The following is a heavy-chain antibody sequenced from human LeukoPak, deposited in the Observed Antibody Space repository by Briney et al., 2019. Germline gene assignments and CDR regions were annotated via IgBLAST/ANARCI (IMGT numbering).Heavy chain of an antibody. V-gene: IGHV4-59*01. CDR2: IYYSGST. Sequence: SETLSLTCAVYGGSFSSYYWSWIRQPPGKGLEWIGYIYYSGSTNYNPSLKSRVTISVDTSKNQFSLKLSSVTAADTAVYYCARARLGELIPYYFDYWGQGTLVTVSS. J-gene: IGHJ4*02. D-gene: IGHD3-10*01. CDR3: ARARLGELIPYYFDY. CDR1: GGSFSSYY.